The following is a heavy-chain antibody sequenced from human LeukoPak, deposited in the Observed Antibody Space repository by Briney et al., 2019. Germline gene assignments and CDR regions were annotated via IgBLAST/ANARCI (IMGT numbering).Heavy chain of an antibody. Sequence: ASVKVSCKASGYTFTGYYIHWVRQAPGQGLEWMGWINPTSGATDYAQKFQGRVTMTRDTSISTVYMELSRLRSGDTAMYYCAGDNWFGETTTWFDPWGQGTLVTVSS. J-gene: IGHJ5*02. CDR2: INPTSGAT. D-gene: IGHD3-10*01. CDR1: GYTFTGYY. CDR3: AGDNWFGETTTWFDP. V-gene: IGHV1-2*02.